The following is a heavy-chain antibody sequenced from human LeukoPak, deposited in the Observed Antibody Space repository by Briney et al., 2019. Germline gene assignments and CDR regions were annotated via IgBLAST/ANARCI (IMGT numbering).Heavy chain of an antibody. CDR1: GFPFHTYA. CDR2: IIVNGAAT. V-gene: IGHV3-23*01. CDR3: AKDSGGRYQLAAGNWFDS. Sequence: GGSLRLSCAPSGFPFHTYAMSGAGKAPGKGLDGVAAIIVNGAATYYADSVKGRFTISRDNSKNTLFVQMNSLRGEDTAVYHCAKDSGGRYQLAAGNWFDSWGQGTLVTVSS. J-gene: IGHJ5*01. D-gene: IGHD2-2*01.